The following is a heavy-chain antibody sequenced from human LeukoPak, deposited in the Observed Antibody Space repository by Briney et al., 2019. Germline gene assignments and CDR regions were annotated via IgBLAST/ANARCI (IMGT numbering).Heavy chain of an antibody. CDR2: ISGSGGST. D-gene: IGHD2-21*01. CDR1: GFTFSSYA. J-gene: IGHJ4*02. Sequence: GGSLRLSCAASGFTFSSYAMSWVRQAPGKGLEWVSAISGSGGSTYYADSVKGRFTISRDNSKNTLYLQMNSLRAEDTAIYYCAKTVVVITFRFDSWGQGSLVTVSS. V-gene: IGHV3-23*01. CDR3: AKTVVVITFRFDS.